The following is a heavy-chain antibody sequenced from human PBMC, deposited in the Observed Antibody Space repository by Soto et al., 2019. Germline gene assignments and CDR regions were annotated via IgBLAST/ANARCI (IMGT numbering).Heavy chain of an antibody. CDR1: GGSISSGGYY. D-gene: IGHD3-22*01. J-gene: IGHJ4*02. Sequence: SETLSLTCTVSGGSISSGGYYWSWIRQHPGKGLEWIGYIYYSGSTYYNPSLKSRVTISVDTSKNQFSLKLSSVTAADTAVYYCARGPVMDYYDSSGYYYHDYWGQGTLVTVSS. CDR3: ARGPVMDYYDSSGYYYHDY. CDR2: IYYSGST. V-gene: IGHV4-31*03.